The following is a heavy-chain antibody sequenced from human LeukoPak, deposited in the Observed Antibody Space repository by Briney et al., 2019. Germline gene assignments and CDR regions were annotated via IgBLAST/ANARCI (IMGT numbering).Heavy chain of an antibody. Sequence: GGSLRLSCAASGFTFSSYGMHWVRQAPGKGLEWVAFIRYDGSNKYYADSVKGRFTISRDNSKNTLYLQMNSLRSEDTAVYYCARVVAAGLDIWGQGTMVTVSS. V-gene: IGHV3-30*02. CDR2: IRYDGSNK. CDR3: ARVVAAGLDI. CDR1: GFTFSSYG. J-gene: IGHJ3*02. D-gene: IGHD6-25*01.